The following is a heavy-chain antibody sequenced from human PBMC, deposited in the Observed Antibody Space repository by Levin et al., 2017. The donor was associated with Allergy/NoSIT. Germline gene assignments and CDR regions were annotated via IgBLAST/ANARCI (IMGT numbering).Heavy chain of an antibody. J-gene: IGHJ3*02. Sequence: PSETLSLTCAVYGGSFSGYYWSWIRQPPGKGLEWIGEINHSGSTNYNPSLKSRVTISVDTSKNQFSLKLSSVTAADTAVYYCARAHGRYFDWVFHRDAFDIWGQGTMVTVSS. CDR1: GGSFSGYY. D-gene: IGHD3-9*01. CDR2: INHSGST. V-gene: IGHV4-34*01. CDR3: ARAHGRYFDWVFHRDAFDI.